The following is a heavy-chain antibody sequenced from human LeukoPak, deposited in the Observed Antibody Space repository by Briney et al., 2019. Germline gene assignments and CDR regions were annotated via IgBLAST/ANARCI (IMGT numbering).Heavy chain of an antibody. Sequence: ASVKVSCKASGYTFTGYYMHWVRQAPGQGLEWMGWINPNSGGTNYAQKFQGRVTMTRDTSISTAYMELSRLRSDDTAVYYCARDPPKFYSGSYSGWLDPWGQGTLVTVSS. CDR1: GYTFTGYY. V-gene: IGHV1-2*02. J-gene: IGHJ5*02. D-gene: IGHD1-26*01. CDR2: INPNSGGT. CDR3: ARDPPKFYSGSYSGWLDP.